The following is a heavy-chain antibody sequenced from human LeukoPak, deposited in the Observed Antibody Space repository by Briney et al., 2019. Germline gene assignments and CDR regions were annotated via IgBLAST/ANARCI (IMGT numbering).Heavy chain of an antibody. CDR3: AKDQRWESPHYLDS. CDR1: GFTLNNAW. V-gene: IGHV3-15*01. Sequence: GGSLRLSCAASGFTLNNAWMSWVRQAPGKGLEWLGRIKRETDGGTIDYAAPVKGRFTISRDNSKDTLYVQMNSLRDEDTAVYYCAKDQRWESPHYLDSWGQGTLVTVSS. D-gene: IGHD1-26*01. CDR2: IKRETDGGTI. J-gene: IGHJ4*02.